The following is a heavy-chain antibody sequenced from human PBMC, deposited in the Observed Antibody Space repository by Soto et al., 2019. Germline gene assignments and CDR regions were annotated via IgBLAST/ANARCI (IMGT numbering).Heavy chain of an antibody. D-gene: IGHD1-26*01. CDR1: GFTFSSYA. CDR2: ISGSGGST. V-gene: IGHV3-23*01. J-gene: IGHJ4*02. Sequence: GGSLRLSCAASGFTFSSYAMSWVRQAPGKGLEWVSGISGSGGSTYYADSVKGRFTISRDNSKNTLYLQMNSLRAEDTAVYYCAKGGSGTLYYFDYWGQGTLVTVSS. CDR3: AKGGSGTLYYFDY.